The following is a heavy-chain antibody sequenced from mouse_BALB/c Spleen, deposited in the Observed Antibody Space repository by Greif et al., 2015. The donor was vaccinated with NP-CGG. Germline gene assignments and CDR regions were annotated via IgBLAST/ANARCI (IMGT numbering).Heavy chain of an antibody. J-gene: IGHJ4*01. D-gene: IGHD1-1*01. Sequence: VMLVESGPGLVAPSQSLSITCTVSGFSLTSYGVHWVRQPPGKGLEWLGVIWAGGSTNYNSALMSRLSISKDNSKSXVFLKMNSLQTDDTAMYYCARDHYYGSSYYAMDYWGQETSVTVSS. CDR1: GFSLTSYG. CDR2: IWAGGST. V-gene: IGHV2-9*02. CDR3: ARDHYYGSSYYAMDY.